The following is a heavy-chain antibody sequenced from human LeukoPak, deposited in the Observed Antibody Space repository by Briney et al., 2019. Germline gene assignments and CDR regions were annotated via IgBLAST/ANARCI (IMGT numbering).Heavy chain of an antibody. CDR2: INPSGGST. V-gene: IGHV1-46*01. CDR3: AVASAGIDY. CDR1: GYTFTSYG. Sequence: ASVKVSCKASGYTFTSYGISWVRQAPGQGLEWMGIINPSGGSTSYAQKFQGRVTMTRDMSTSTVYMELSSLRSEDTAVYYCAVASAGIDYWGQGTLVTVSS. J-gene: IGHJ4*02. D-gene: IGHD2-15*01.